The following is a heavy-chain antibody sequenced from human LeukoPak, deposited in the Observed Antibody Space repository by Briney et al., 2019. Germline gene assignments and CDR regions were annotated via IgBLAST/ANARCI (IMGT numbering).Heavy chain of an antibody. CDR1: GFTFSSYA. D-gene: IGHD2-15*01. CDR2: ISYDGSNK. J-gene: IGHJ4*02. V-gene: IGHV3-30*04. CDR3: TTDEYCSGGSCYPY. Sequence: GRSLRLSCAASGFTFSSYAMHWVRQAPGKGLEWVAVISYDGSNKYYADSVKGRFTISRDNSKNTLYLQMNSLRAEDTAVYYCTTDEYCSGGSCYPYWGQGTLVTVSS.